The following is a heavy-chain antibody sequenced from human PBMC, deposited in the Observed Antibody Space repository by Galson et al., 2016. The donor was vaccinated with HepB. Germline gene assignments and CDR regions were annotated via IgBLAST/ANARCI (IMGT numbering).Heavy chain of an antibody. D-gene: IGHD4-17*01. J-gene: IGHJ4*02. V-gene: IGHV1-18*01. Sequence: SVKVSCKASGYTFTSYGISWVRQAPGQGLQWMGWIDAYNGNTNYAQMIQGRLTMTTDTSTNTAYMELRGLRSDDTAVYYCARGRKVTTDYFDYWGQGTLVTVSS. CDR1: GYTFTSYG. CDR2: IDAYNGNT. CDR3: ARGRKVTTDYFDY.